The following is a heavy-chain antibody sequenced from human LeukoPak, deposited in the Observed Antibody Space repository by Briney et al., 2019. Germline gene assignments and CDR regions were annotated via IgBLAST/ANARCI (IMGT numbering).Heavy chain of an antibody. CDR1: GFNFDDFV. J-gene: IGHJ6*03. CDR2: IRSKTFGGTT. D-gene: IGHD5-24*01. V-gene: IGHV3-49*03. CDR3: TGQFYYYYMDV. Sequence: GRSLRLSCTASGFNFDDFVMSWFRQAPGKGLEWVGFIRSKTFGGTTEYAASVKGRFSISRDDSKSVVYLQMNSLKTEDTAVYYCTGQFYYYYMDVWGKGTTVTISS.